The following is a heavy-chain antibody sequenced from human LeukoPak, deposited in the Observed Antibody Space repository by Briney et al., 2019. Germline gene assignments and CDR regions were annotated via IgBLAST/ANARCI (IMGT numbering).Heavy chain of an antibody. CDR3: AKPASDDDFDV. J-gene: IGHJ3*01. CDR1: GFTVSSNY. Sequence: PGGSLRLSCAASGFTVSSNYMSWVRQAPGKGLEWVSVIYSGGSTYYADSVKGRFTISRDNSKNTLYLQMNSLRAEDTAVYYCAKPASDDDFDVWGQGTMVTVSS. V-gene: IGHV3-53*01. CDR2: IYSGGST.